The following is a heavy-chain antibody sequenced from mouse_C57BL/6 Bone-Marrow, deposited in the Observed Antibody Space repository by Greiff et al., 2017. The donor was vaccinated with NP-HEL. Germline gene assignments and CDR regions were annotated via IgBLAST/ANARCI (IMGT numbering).Heavy chain of an antibody. CDR2: IYPRSGNT. CDR3: ARSVYYGYDGAY. V-gene: IGHV1-81*01. Sequence: QVQLQQSGAELARPGASVKLSCKASGYTFTSYGISWVKQRTGQGLEWIGEIYPRSGNTYYNEKFKGKATLTADKSSSTAYMELRSLTSVDSAVYFCARSVYYGYDGAYWGQGTLVTVSA. D-gene: IGHD2-2*01. CDR1: GYTFTSYG. J-gene: IGHJ3*01.